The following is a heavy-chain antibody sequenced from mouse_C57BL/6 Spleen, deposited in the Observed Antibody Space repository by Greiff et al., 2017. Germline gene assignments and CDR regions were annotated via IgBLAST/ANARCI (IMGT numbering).Heavy chain of an antibody. CDR1: GYTFTEYT. CDR3: ARHEDGIYYDSYWYFDV. J-gene: IGHJ1*03. CDR2: FYPGSGSI. Sequence: QVQLKQSGAELVKPGASVKLSCKASGYTFTEYTINWVKQRSGQGLEWIGWFYPGSGSIKYNEKFKDKATLTADKSSSTVYMELSRLTSEDSAVYFCARHEDGIYYDSYWYFDVWGTGTTVTVSS. V-gene: IGHV1-62-2*01. D-gene: IGHD2-4*01.